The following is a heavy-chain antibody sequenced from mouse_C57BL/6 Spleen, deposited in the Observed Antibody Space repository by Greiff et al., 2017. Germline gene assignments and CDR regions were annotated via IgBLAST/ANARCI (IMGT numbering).Heavy chain of an antibody. CDR3: VTLYYGNAMDY. V-gene: IGHV10-1*01. Sequence: DVLLVESGGGLVQPKGSLKLSCAASGFSFNTYAMNWVRQAPGKGLEWVARIRSKSNNYATYYAVSVKDRFTISRDHSKSMLYLQMNTLKTEDTAMYYCVTLYYGNAMDYWGQGTSVTVSS. D-gene: IGHD2-1*01. J-gene: IGHJ4*01. CDR2: IRSKSNNYAT. CDR1: GFSFNTYA.